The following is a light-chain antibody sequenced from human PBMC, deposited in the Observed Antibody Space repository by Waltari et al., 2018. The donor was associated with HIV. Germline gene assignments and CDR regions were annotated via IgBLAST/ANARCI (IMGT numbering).Light chain of an antibody. CDR1: SSNIGAGYD. V-gene: IGLV1-40*01. CDR3: QSYDSSLSGFVV. CDR2: GDT. J-gene: IGLJ2*01. Sequence: QSVLTQPPSVSGAPGQRVTISCTGSSSNIGAGYDVHWYQQLPGTAPKVLIYGDTNRPSGVPDRFSGSKSGTSASLASTGLQAEDEADYYCQSYDSSLSGFVVFGGGTKVTVL.